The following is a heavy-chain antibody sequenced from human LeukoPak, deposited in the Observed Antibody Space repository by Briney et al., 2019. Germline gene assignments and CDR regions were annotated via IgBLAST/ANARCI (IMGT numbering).Heavy chain of an antibody. CDR3: ARDQLGQWLAHDAFDI. J-gene: IGHJ3*02. CDR2: ISFSGSTV. CDR1: GFTFSSYE. D-gene: IGHD6-19*01. Sequence: GGSLRVSCAASGFTFSSYEMNWVRQAPGKGLEWVSYISFSGSTVYYSDSVQGRFTISRDNAKNSVYPQMNSLRAEDTAVYYCARDQLGQWLAHDAFDIWGQGTVVTVSA. V-gene: IGHV3-48*03.